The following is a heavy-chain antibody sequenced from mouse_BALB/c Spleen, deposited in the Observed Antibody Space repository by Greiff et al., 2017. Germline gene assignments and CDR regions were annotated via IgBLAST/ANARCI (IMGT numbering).Heavy chain of an antibody. CDR2: IHPSTGYT. CDR1: GYTFTSYW. CDR3: ARGATATEMDY. D-gene: IGHD1-2*01. V-gene: IGHV1-7*01. J-gene: IGHJ4*01. Sequence: QVQLQQSGPELVKPGASVKMSCKASGYTFTSYWMHWVKQRPGQGLEWIGYIHPSTGYTEYNQKFKDKATLTADKSSSTAYMQLSSLTSEDSAVYYCARGATATEMDYWGQGTSVTVSS.